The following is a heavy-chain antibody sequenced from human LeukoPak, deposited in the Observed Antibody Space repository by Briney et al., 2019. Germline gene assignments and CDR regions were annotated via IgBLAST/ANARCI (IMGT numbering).Heavy chain of an antibody. CDR1: GGSIISYY. V-gene: IGHV4-4*07. D-gene: IGHD3-3*01. CDR3: ARTLTIFGTTAWFDP. CDR2: IYTSGST. J-gene: IGHJ5*02. Sequence: PSETLSLTCTVSGGSIISYYWSWIRQPAGKGLEGIGRIYTSGSTNYNPSLKSRVTMSVDTSKNQFSLKLSSVTAADTAVYYCARTLTIFGTTAWFDPWGQGTLVTVSS.